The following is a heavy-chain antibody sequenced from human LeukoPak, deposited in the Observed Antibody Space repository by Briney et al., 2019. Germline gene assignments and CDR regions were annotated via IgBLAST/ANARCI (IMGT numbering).Heavy chain of an antibody. J-gene: IGHJ4*02. CDR3: ARGQWLVLMGIDY. CDR2: INSDGSST. Sequence: GGSLRLSCAASGLTFSSYWMHWVRQAPGKGLVWVSRINSDGSSTSYADSVKGRFTISRDNAKNTLYLQMNSLRAEDTAVYYCARGQWLVLMGIDYWGQGTLVTVSS. V-gene: IGHV3-74*01. CDR1: GLTFSSYW. D-gene: IGHD6-19*01.